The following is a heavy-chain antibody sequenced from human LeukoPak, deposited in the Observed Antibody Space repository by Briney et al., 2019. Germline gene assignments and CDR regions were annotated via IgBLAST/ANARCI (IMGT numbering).Heavy chain of an antibody. CDR1: GFTFSSYW. CDR3: ARGGLEPVDY. D-gene: IGHD5-24*01. V-gene: IGHV3-74*01. CDR2: INTDGSTT. J-gene: IGHJ4*02. Sequence: PGGSLRLSCTVSGFTFSSYWMHWVRQAPGMGLVWVSRINTDGSTTSSADSVKGRFTISRDNAKNTLYLQVNSLRAEDTAVYYCARGGLEPVDYWGQGTLVTVSS.